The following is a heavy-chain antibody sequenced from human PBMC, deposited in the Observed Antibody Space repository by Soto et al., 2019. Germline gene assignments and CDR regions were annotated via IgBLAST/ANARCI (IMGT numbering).Heavy chain of an antibody. CDR1: GGSSSSYY. Sequence: SETLSLTCTVSGGSSSSYYWSWIRQPAGKGLEWIGRIYTSGSTNYNPSLKSRVTMSVDTSKNQFSLKLSSVTAADTAVYYCAYGGYSYGPDYWGQGTLVTVSS. V-gene: IGHV4-4*07. D-gene: IGHD5-18*01. CDR3: AYGGYSYGPDY. J-gene: IGHJ4*02. CDR2: IYTSGST.